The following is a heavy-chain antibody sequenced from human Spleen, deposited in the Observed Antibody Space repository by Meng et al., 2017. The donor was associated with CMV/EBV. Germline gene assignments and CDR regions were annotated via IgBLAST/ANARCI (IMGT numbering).Heavy chain of an antibody. CDR3: TRLGS. Sequence: GESLKISCAASGFPFSSYSMHWVRQAPGKGLEWVAFIRHDGGNLYYSNSVKGRFTISRDNSDNTLYLQMNGLRPEDTALYYCTRLGSWGQGTLVTVSS. J-gene: IGHJ4*02. CDR2: IRHDGGNL. CDR1: GFPFSSYS. V-gene: IGHV3-30*02.